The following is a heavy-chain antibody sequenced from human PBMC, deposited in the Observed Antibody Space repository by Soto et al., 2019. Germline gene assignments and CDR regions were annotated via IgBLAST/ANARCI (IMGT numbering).Heavy chain of an antibody. CDR2: INPNSGGT. CDR3: ARQPAVAGTIDAFDI. CDR1: GYTFTGYY. V-gene: IGHV1-2*04. J-gene: IGHJ3*02. D-gene: IGHD6-19*01. Sequence: ASVKVSCKASGYTFTGYYMHWVRQAPGQGLEWMGWINPNSGGTNYAQKFQGWVTMTRDTSISTAYMELSRLRSDDTAVYYCARQPAVAGTIDAFDIWGQGTTVTVSS.